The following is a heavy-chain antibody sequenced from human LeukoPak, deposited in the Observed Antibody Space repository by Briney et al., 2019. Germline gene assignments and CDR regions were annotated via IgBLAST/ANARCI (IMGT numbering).Heavy chain of an antibody. Sequence: GGSLKLSCAASGFTFSDSSIHWVRQASGKGLEWIGLMEKELNGYATAYAASVRGRFTISRDDSQNTAYLQMDSLKTEDTALYDCTRDSGTYNWLDPWGQGTLVTVSS. D-gene: IGHD1-26*01. CDR2: MEKELNGYAT. CDR1: GFTFSDSS. V-gene: IGHV3-73*01. CDR3: TRDSGTYNWLDP. J-gene: IGHJ5*02.